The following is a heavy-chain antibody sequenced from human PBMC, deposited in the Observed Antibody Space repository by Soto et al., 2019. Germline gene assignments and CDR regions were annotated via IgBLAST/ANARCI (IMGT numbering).Heavy chain of an antibody. CDR1: GGSVSGYY. J-gene: IGHJ4*02. Sequence: QVQLQESGPRLVKPSETLSLTCTVSGGSVSGYYWSWIRQTAGKGLEWIGRIYTSDNTDFSPSLKSRVAMSVDTSKNQFALKPTSVTAADTGVYYCARGGARAVAATFDHWGQGSLVTVSS. V-gene: IGHV4-4*07. CDR2: IYTSDNT. D-gene: IGHD6-19*01. CDR3: ARGGARAVAATFDH.